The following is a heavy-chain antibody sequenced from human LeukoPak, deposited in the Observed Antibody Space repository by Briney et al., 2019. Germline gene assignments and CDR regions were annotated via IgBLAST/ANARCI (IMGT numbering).Heavy chain of an antibody. Sequence: SETLSLTCTVSGGSISSYYWSWIRQPPGKGLEWIGYIYYSGSTNYNPSLKSRVTISVDTSKNQFSLKLSSVTAADTAVYYCARVTITFGGVIVGIDYWGQGTLVTVSS. D-gene: IGHD3-16*02. CDR2: IYYSGST. CDR3: ARVTITFGGVIVGIDY. J-gene: IGHJ4*02. V-gene: IGHV4-59*01. CDR1: GGSISSYY.